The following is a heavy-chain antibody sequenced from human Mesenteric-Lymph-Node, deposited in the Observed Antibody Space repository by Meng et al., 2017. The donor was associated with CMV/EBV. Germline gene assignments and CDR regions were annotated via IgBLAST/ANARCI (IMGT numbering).Heavy chain of an antibody. CDR3: ARGARDLPGILPRWFDS. CDR1: GFTFSDHY. D-gene: IGHD3-3*01. CDR2: ISSACSTI. Sequence: GGSLRLSCAASGFTFSDHYLSWIRQAPGKGLEWLSYISSACSTIYYADSLKGRFTISRDNDNKSLYLDLRSLRVDDTAVYYCARGARDLPGILPRWFDSWGQGTLVTVSS. J-gene: IGHJ5*01. V-gene: IGHV3-11*01.